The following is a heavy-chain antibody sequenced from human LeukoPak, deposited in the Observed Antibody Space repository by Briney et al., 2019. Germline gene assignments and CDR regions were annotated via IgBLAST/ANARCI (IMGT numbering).Heavy chain of an antibody. D-gene: IGHD3-10*01. CDR1: GGSISSSSYY. J-gene: IGHJ4*02. CDR2: IYYSRST. Sequence: SETLSLTCTVSGGSISSSSYYWGWIRQPPGKGLEWNGIIYYSRSTYYNPSLKSRVTISVDTYKNQSSLKLSSVTAADTAVYYCARHHYYGSGTHLDYWGQGTLVTVSS. CDR3: ARHHYYGSGTHLDY. V-gene: IGHV4-39*01.